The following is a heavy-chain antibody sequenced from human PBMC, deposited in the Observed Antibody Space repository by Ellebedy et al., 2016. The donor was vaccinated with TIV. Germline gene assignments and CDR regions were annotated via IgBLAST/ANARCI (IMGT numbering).Heavy chain of an antibody. CDR1: GYSFTSYW. V-gene: IGHV5-51*01. CDR3: ASSRGVVWFGEFIPLFDY. CDR2: IYPGDSNT. J-gene: IGHJ4*02. Sequence: GESLKISCKGSGYSFTSYWIGWVRQMPGKGLEWMGVIYPGDSNTRYSPSFQGQVTISADKSISTAYLQWSSLKASDTAMYYCASSRGVVWFGEFIPLFDYWGQGTLVTVSS. D-gene: IGHD3-10*01.